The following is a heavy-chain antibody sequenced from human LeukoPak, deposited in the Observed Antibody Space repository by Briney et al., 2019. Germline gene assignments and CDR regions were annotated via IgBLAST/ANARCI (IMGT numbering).Heavy chain of an antibody. D-gene: IGHD1-26*01. CDR1: GFTFSDYY. J-gene: IGHJ5*01. CDR2: IKQDGSEK. CDR3: ASVREWQLQNAPFDS. V-gene: IGHV3-7*01. Sequence: GGSLRLSCAASGFTFSDYYMSWIRQAPGKGLEWVANIKQDGSEKYYVDSVKGRFTISRDNAKNSLYLQMNSLRAEDTAVYYCASVREWQLQNAPFDSWGQGTLVTVSS.